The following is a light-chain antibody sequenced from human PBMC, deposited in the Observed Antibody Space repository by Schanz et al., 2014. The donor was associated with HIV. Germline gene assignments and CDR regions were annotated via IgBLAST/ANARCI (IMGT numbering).Light chain of an antibody. CDR1: SSDVGGYNY. Sequence: QSALTQPASVSGSPGQSITISCTGTSSDVGGYNYVSWYQQHPGKAPKLMIYDVTNRPSGVSNRFSGSKSGNTASLTISGLQAEDEAEYYCSSSSTNTCVFGGGTKVTVL. J-gene: IGLJ3*02. CDR3: SSSSTNTCV. V-gene: IGLV2-14*03. CDR2: DVT.